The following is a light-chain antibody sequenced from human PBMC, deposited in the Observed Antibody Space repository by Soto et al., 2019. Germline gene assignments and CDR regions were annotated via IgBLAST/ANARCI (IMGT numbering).Light chain of an antibody. Sequence: QSALTQPPSASGSPGQSVAISCTGTSSDVGGYNNVSWYQHHPGKAPKLMIYEVSRRPSGVSDRFSGSKSGNTASLTVSGLQAEDEADYYCSSYSGSSNWVFGGGTKLTVL. CDR3: SSYSGSSNWV. CDR1: SSDVGGYNN. CDR2: EVS. V-gene: IGLV2-8*01. J-gene: IGLJ3*02.